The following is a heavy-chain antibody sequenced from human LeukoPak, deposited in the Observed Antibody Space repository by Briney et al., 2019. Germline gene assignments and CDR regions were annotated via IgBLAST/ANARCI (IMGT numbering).Heavy chain of an antibody. CDR3: ARDLGYCSGGSCYRNWFDP. D-gene: IGHD2-15*01. CDR1: CYTFTSHG. J-gene: IGHJ5*02. CDR2: IRAYNGNT. V-gene: IGHV1-18*01. Sequence: GASVKVSCKASCYTFTSHGIMGVRQAPGPRAEGVGWIRAYNGNTNYVQKLQGRVTMTTDTSTSTAYMELRSLRSDDTAVYYCARDLGYCSGGSCYRNWFDPWGQGTLVTVSS.